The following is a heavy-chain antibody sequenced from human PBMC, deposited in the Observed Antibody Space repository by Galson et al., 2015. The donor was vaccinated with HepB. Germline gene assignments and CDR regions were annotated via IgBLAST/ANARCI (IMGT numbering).Heavy chain of an antibody. CDR3: ARGYNWNDPRGGDDFVV. J-gene: IGHJ3*01. D-gene: IGHD1-1*01. CDR1: GGTFSTYA. Sequence: SVKVSCKASGGTFSTYAISWVRQAPGQGLEWMGGITPIFGTANYAQKFQGRVTITADESTSTAYMELSSLRSEDTAVYYCARGYNWNDPRGGDDFVVWGQGTLVTVSS. CDR2: ITPIFGTA. V-gene: IGHV1-69*13.